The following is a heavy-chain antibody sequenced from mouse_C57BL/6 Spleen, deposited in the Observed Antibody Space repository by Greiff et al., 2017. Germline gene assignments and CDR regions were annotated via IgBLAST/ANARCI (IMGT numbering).Heavy chain of an antibody. CDR2: ILPGSGST. Sequence: VQLQQSGAELMKPAPSVKLSCNVTGYTFTGYWIEWVKQRPGHGLEWIGEILPGSGSTNYNEKFKSKATFTADASSNTSYMQISCLSTKDSAIYSCARSGYYYGSGNWYFDVWGTGTTVTVSS. CDR1: GYTFTGYW. J-gene: IGHJ1*03. D-gene: IGHD1-1*01. V-gene: IGHV1-9*01. CDR3: ARSGYYYGSGNWYFDV.